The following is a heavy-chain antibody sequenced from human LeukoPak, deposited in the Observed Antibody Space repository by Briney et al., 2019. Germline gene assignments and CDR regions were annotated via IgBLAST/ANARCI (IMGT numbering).Heavy chain of an antibody. J-gene: IGHJ4*02. CDR3: ARVVTMVRGVIQGHFDY. CDR1: GFTFSSYA. Sequence: GGSLRLSCAASGFTFSSYAMHWVRQAPGKGLEWVAVISYDGSNKYYADSVKGRFTISRDNSKNTLYLQMNSLRAEDTAVYYCARVVTMVRGVIQGHFDYWGQGTLVTVSS. CDR2: ISYDGSNK. V-gene: IGHV3-30-3*01. D-gene: IGHD3-10*01.